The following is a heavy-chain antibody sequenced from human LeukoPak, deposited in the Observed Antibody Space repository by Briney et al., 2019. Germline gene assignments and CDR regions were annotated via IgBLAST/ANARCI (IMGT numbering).Heavy chain of an antibody. CDR3: AKDLFYGDYPYWYFDL. CDR1: GFTFSSYG. D-gene: IGHD2-21*02. J-gene: IGHJ2*01. V-gene: IGHV3-30*02. CDR2: IRYDGSNK. Sequence: GGSLRLSCAASGFTFSSYGMHWVRQAPGKGLEWVAFIRYDGSNKYYADSVKGRFTISRDNSKNTLYLQMNSLRAEDTAVYSCAKDLFYGDYPYWYFDLWGRGTLVTVSS.